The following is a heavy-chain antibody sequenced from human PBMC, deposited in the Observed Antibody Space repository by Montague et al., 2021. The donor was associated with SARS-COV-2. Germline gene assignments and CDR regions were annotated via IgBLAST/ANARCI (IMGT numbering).Heavy chain of an antibody. V-gene: IGHV4-39*07. Sequence: SETRSLTCTVPGGSISSSSYYWGWIRQPPGKGLEWIGSIYYSGSTYYNPSLKSRVTISVDTSKNQFSLKLSSVTAADTAVYYCARDLDSFYGMDVWGQGTTVTVSS. CDR1: GGSISSSSYY. CDR2: IYYSGST. J-gene: IGHJ6*02. CDR3: ARDLDSFYGMDV.